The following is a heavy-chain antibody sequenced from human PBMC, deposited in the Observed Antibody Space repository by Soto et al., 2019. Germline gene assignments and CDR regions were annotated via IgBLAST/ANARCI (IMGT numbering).Heavy chain of an antibody. CDR3: AKLGCSRSTCHLYDYMDV. CDR2: VSWDSVET. CDR1: GFTFDDYA. Sequence: EVQLVESGGGLVQPGWSLRLSCAASGFTFDDYAMHWVRQAPGKGLEWVSGVSWDSVETGYADSVKGRFAISRDNAKNSLYLQMNSLRGEDTALYYCAKLGCSRSTCHLYDYMDVWGKGTTVTVSS. V-gene: IGHV3-9*01. D-gene: IGHD2-2*01. J-gene: IGHJ6*03.